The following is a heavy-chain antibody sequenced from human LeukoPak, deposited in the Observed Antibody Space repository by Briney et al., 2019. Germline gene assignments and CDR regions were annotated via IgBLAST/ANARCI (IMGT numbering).Heavy chain of an antibody. J-gene: IGHJ1*01. CDR1: GFTVSSNY. D-gene: IGHD6-19*01. V-gene: IGHV3-53*01. CDR3: VRAGTSLGYFLY. CDR2: IYSCGST. Sequence: GGSLRLSCAASGFTVSSNYMSWVRQAPGKGLEWVSVIYSCGSTYYADSVKGRFTISRDKSKNTVNLQMNSLRAEDTAVYYCVRAGTSLGYFLYWGQGTLVTVSS.